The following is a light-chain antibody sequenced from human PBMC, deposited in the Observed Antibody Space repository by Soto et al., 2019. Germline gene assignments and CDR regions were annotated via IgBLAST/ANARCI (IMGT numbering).Light chain of an antibody. V-gene: IGLV1-51*01. CDR3: GTWDSSLSAYV. Sequence: SVLTQPPSVSAAPGQKVTISCSGSSCNIGNNYVSWYQQVPGTAPKLLIYDNNKRPSGIPDRFSGSKSGTSATLGITGLQTGDEADYYCGTWDSSLSAYVFXTGTKLTVL. J-gene: IGLJ1*01. CDR2: DNN. CDR1: SCNIGNNY.